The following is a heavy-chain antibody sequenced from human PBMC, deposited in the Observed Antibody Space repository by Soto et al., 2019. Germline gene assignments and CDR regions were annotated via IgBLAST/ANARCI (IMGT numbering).Heavy chain of an antibody. V-gene: IGHV1-69*01. CDR2: IIPIYGTT. CDR3: ARDLGGCSAGSCRHNWFDP. Sequence: QVQLVQSGAEVKKPGSSVKVSCKASGGTFSSYAISWVRRAPGQGLEWMGGIIPIYGTTNYAQKFQDRVTITADESTSTAYMELSSLTSEDTAVYYCARDLGGCSAGSCRHNWFDPRGQGTLVTVSS. CDR1: GGTFSSYA. D-gene: IGHD2-15*01. J-gene: IGHJ5*02.